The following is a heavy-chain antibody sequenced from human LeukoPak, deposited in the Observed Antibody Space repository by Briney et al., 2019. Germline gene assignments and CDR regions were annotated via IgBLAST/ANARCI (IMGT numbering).Heavy chain of an antibody. CDR2: ISGSGDST. J-gene: IGHJ4*02. V-gene: IGHV3-23*01. CDR3: GKKYYYDMCRFYRDVADS. CDR1: GFTFTNNA. D-gene: IGHD3-22*01. Sequence: GGSLRLSCAASGFTFTNNAMTWVRQAPGKGLEWVSSISGSGDSTDYTGSVRGRFTISRDNSKNTLYLQMNSLRIEDTAVYYCGKKYYYDMCRFYRDVADSWGQGPLVTVSS.